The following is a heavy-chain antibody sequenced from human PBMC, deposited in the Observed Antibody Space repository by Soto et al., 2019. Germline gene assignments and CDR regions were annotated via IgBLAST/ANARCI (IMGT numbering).Heavy chain of an antibody. Sequence: SLRLSCAASGLTFNNYGMNWARQAPGKGLEWVAIISNDGSNKYYIESVRGRFTISRDNSKNMLFLQMNSLRVEDTAVYFCTKDGRFDSDGSLYYYYYGMDVWGQGTTVTVSS. CDR3: TKDGRFDSDGSLYYYYYGMDV. V-gene: IGHV3-30*18. J-gene: IGHJ6*02. CDR2: ISNDGSNK. D-gene: IGHD2-15*01. CDR1: GLTFNNYG.